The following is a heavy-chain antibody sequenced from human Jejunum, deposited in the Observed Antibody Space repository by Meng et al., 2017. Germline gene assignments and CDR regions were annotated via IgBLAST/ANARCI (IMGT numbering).Heavy chain of an antibody. CDR2: IRADGRNT. D-gene: IGHD4-17*01. V-gene: IGHV3-23*01. CDR1: GFIFSNYA. CDR3: GRDPNGNYIGAFEF. Sequence: GGSLRLSCVASGFIFSNYAMMWVRQAPGKGLEWVSAIRADGRNTDYADSVRGRFTISRDNSKSTLYLQVNSLRVDDTAVYYCGRDPNGNYIGAFEFWGQGTMVTVSS. J-gene: IGHJ3*01.